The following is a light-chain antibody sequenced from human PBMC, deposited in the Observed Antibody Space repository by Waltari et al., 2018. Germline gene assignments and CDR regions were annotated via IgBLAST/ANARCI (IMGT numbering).Light chain of an antibody. CDR3: QQSYSTQFT. Sequence: DIQMTQSPSSLSASVGDRVTITCRASQSISSYLNWYQQKPGKAPKLLIYAASRLQSGVPSRVSGSGSGTDFTLTISSLQPEDFATYYCQQSYSTQFTFGPGTKVDIK. J-gene: IGKJ3*01. V-gene: IGKV1-39*01. CDR2: AAS. CDR1: QSISSY.